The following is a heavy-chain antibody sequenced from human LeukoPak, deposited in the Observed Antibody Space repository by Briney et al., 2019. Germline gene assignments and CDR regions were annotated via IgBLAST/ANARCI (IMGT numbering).Heavy chain of an antibody. CDR3: ARVVWGYCSGGSCYWFDP. CDR2: IYTSGST. CDR1: GGSISSGSYY. D-gene: IGHD2-15*01. Sequence: PSETLSLTCTVSGGSISSGSYYWSWIRQPAGKGLEWIGRIYTSGSTNYNPSLKSRVTISVDASKNQFSLKLSSVTAADTAVYYCARVVWGYCSGGSCYWFDPWGQGTLVTVSS. J-gene: IGHJ5*02. V-gene: IGHV4-61*02.